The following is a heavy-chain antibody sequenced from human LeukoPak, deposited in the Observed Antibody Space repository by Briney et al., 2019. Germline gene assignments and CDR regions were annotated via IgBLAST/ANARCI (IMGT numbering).Heavy chain of an antibody. J-gene: IGHJ4*02. Sequence: PSQTLSLTCTVSGAPLSTSSWTWIRQPPGKGLECIGFIYYSGTAHYHPSLKSRVTISLDTSKNQFSLRLSSVTAADTAVYYCARHFSNGWSDKWGQGTLVTVS. CDR1: GAPLSTSS. CDR2: IYYSGTA. V-gene: IGHV4-59*08. D-gene: IGHD6-19*01. CDR3: ARHFSNGWSDK.